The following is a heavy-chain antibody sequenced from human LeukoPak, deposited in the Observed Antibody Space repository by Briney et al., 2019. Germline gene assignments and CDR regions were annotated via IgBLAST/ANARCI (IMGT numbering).Heavy chain of an antibody. V-gene: IGHV1-18*01. CDR1: GYTFTSYG. J-gene: IGHJ1*01. Sequence: ASVKVSCKASGYTFTSYGISWVPAAPGQGLECMGCISAYNGNTNYAQKLQGRVTMTTDTSTSTAYMELRSLTSDDTAVYYCARDKASVHALAEYFQHWGQGTLVTVSS. CDR3: ARDKASVHALAEYFQH. CDR2: ISAYNGNT. D-gene: IGHD2-2*01.